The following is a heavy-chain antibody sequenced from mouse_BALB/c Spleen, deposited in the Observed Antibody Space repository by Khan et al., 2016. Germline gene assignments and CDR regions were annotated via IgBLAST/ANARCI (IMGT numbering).Heavy chain of an antibody. CDR3: ARSPYDYDVGFAY. CDR1: GFNIKDTY. J-gene: IGHJ3*01. V-gene: IGHV14-3*02. Sequence: VQLQQPGAELVKPGASVKLSCTASGFNIKDTYMHWVKQRPEQGLEWIGRIDPANGNTKYDPKFQGMATITADTSSNTAYLQLSSLTSEDTAVYYCARSPYDYDVGFAYWGQGTLVTVSA. D-gene: IGHD2-4*01. CDR2: IDPANGNT.